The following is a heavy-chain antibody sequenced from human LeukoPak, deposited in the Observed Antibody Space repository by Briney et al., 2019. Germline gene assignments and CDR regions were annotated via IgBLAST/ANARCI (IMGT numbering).Heavy chain of an antibody. J-gene: IGHJ5*02. CDR1: GFTFSSYG. D-gene: IGHD6-19*01. CDR2: IWYDGSNK. Sequence: PGGSLRLSCAASGFTFSSYGMHWVRQAPGKGLEWVAVIWYDGSNKYYADSVKGRFTISRDNSKNTLYLQMNSLRAEDTAVYYCARPRGLALAGIFGPFDPWGQGTLVTVSS. V-gene: IGHV3-33*01. CDR3: ARPRGLALAGIFGPFDP.